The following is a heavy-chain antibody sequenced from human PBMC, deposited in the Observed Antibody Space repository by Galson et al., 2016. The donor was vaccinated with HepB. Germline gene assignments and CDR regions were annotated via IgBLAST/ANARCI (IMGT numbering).Heavy chain of an antibody. CDR3: ARQRREDYGDYGGFYYFYGMDV. CDR2: INPSGGTT. V-gene: IGHV1-46*01. D-gene: IGHD4-17*01. J-gene: IGHJ6*02. CDR1: GYTFTTYY. Sequence: SVKVSCKASGYTFTTYYMHWVRQAPGQGLEWMAIINPSGGTTKYAQKFQGRATMTSDTSTSTVYLDLTSLRSDDTAKYYCARQRREDYGDYGGFYYFYGMDVWGQGTTVTVSS.